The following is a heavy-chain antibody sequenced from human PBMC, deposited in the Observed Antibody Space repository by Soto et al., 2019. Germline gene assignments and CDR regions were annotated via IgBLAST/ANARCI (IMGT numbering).Heavy chain of an antibody. D-gene: IGHD5-12*01. CDR1: GFTFSSYG. J-gene: IGHJ4*02. Sequence: QVQLVESGGGVVQPGRSLRLSCAASGFTFSSYGMHWVRQAPGKGLEWVAVISYDGSNKYYADSVKGRFTISRDNSKNTLYLQMNSLRAEDTAVYYCAKAASGYDWIKYYFDYWGQGTLVTVSS. V-gene: IGHV3-30*18. CDR2: ISYDGSNK. CDR3: AKAASGYDWIKYYFDY.